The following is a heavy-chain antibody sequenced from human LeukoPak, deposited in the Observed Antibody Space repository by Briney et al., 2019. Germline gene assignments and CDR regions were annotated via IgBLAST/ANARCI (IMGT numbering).Heavy chain of an antibody. CDR1: EFTFSAYG. D-gene: IGHD1-26*01. V-gene: IGHV3-48*04. CDR2: IGSNGATI. CDR3: ARDEWACGSLVAYMDV. Sequence: PGGSLRLSCAASEFTFSAYGMSWVRQAPGKGLEWVSYIGSNGATIYYADSVRGRFTISRDNAKNSLYLQMNSLRAEDTAVYYCARDEWACGSLVAYMDVWGKGTTVTVSS. J-gene: IGHJ6*03.